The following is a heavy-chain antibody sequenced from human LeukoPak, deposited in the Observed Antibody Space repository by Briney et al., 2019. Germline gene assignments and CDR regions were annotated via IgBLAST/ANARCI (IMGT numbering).Heavy chain of an antibody. CDR2: INPNSGGT. CDR1: GYTFTGYY. V-gene: IGHV1-2*02. J-gene: IGHJ5*02. D-gene: IGHD3-3*01. Sequence: ASVRDSCKASGYTFTGYYKHWVRQAPGQGLEWMGWINPNSGGTNYAQKFQGRVTMTRDTSISTAYMELSRLRSDDTAVYYCARQYYDFWSGYSSGWSDPWGRGTLVTVSS. CDR3: ARQYYDFWSGYSSGWSDP.